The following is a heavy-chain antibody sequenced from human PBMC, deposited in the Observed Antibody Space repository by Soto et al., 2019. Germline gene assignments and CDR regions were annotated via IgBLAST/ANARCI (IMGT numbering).Heavy chain of an antibody. V-gene: IGHV4-31*03. D-gene: IGHD5-12*01. J-gene: IGHJ5*02. CDR1: GGSISSGGYY. CDR2: IYYSGST. Sequence: QVQLQESGPGLVKPSQTLSLTCTVSGGSISSGGYYWSWIRQHPGKGLEWIGYIYYSGSTYYNPSLKSRVTRSVNTSKNQFSLKLSSVTAAETAVYYCAREEGGGYDHRWFAPWGQGTLVTVSS. CDR3: AREEGGGYDHRWFAP.